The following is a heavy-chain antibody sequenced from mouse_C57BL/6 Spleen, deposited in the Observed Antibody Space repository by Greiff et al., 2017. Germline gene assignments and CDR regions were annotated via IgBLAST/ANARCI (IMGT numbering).Heavy chain of an antibody. J-gene: IGHJ2*01. Sequence: QVHVKQSGAELARPGASVKMSCKASGYTFTSYTMHWVKQRPGQGLEWIGYINPSSGYTKYNQKFKDKATLTADKSASTAYMQLSSLTSEDSAVYYCARFYVDYWGQGTTLTVSS. CDR1: GYTFTSYT. CDR2: INPSSGYT. CDR3: ARFYVDY. V-gene: IGHV1-4*01.